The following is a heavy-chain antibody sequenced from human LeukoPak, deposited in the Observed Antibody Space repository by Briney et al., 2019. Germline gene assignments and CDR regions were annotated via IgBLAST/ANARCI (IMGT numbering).Heavy chain of an antibody. Sequence: GGSLRLSCAASGLTFSNYAMTWVRLAPGKGLEWVSSLSGSGGATLYAGSVKGRFTISRDNAKNSLYLRMNSLRTEDPAVYYCAKDRTPYSRSGGYYLGAFDIWGHGTLVTVSS. J-gene: IGHJ3*02. V-gene: IGHV3-23*01. D-gene: IGHD3-10*01. CDR2: LSGSGGAT. CDR3: AKDRTPYSRSGGYYLGAFDI. CDR1: GLTFSNYA.